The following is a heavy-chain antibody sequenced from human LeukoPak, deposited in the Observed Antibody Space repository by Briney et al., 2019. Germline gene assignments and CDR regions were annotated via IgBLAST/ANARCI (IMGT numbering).Heavy chain of an antibody. V-gene: IGHV1-18*01. Sequence: ASVKVSCKASGYTFTSYGISWVRQAPGQGLEWMGWISAYNGNTNYAQKLQGRVTMTIDTSTSTAYMELRSLRSDDTAVYYCARGRTHYDFWSGYYTEFDYWGQGTLVTVSS. CDR3: ARGRTHYDFWSGYYTEFDY. D-gene: IGHD3-3*01. CDR1: GYTFTSYG. J-gene: IGHJ4*02. CDR2: ISAYNGNT.